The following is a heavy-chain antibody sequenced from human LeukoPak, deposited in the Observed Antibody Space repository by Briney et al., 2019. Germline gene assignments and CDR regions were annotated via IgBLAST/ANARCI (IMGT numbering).Heavy chain of an antibody. CDR3: ARDTGGRGRLDAFDI. CDR1: GGSISSKNW. CDR2: IYHTGST. V-gene: IGHV4-4*02. J-gene: IGHJ3*02. D-gene: IGHD3-10*01. Sequence: SETLSLTCAVSGGSISSKNWWIWVRQSPEKGLEWIGEIYHTGSTNYNPSLKSRVTMSVDKSKNQFSLRLSSVTAADTAIYYCARDTGGRGRLDAFDIWGQGTMVTVSS.